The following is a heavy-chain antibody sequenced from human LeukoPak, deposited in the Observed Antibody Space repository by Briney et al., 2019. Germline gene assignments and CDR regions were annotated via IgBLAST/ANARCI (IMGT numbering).Heavy chain of an antibody. Sequence: ASVTVSFTASGYTFTFYYFHWVRQAPGQGLEWMGWINPNSGGTNYAQKFQGRVTMTRDTSISTAYMELSRLRSDDTAVYYCARDYYDSSGYYSIDPWGQGTLVTVSS. V-gene: IGHV1-2*02. CDR1: GYTFTFYY. J-gene: IGHJ5*02. CDR3: ARDYYDSSGYYSIDP. D-gene: IGHD3-22*01. CDR2: INPNSGGT.